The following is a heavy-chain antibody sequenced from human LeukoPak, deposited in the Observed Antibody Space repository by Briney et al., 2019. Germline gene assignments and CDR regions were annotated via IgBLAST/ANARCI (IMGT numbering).Heavy chain of an antibody. CDR3: TSHYDIAGYYYAHFDY. J-gene: IGHJ4*02. CDR1: GGSISSYY. D-gene: IGHD3-22*01. CDR2: IYYRST. V-gene: IGHV4-59*08. Sequence: SETLSPTCTVSGGSISSYYWSWIRQPPGKGLEWIGYIYYRSTNYNPSLKSRVTISIDTSKNQLSLKMSSVAAADTAVYYCTSHYDIAGYYYAHFDYWGQGTLVTVSS.